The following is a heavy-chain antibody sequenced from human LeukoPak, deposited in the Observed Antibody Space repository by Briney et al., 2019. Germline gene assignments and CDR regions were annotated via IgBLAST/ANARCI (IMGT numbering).Heavy chain of an antibody. CDR2: IIPILDLT. CDR1: GGTFNHFG. Sequence: SVKVSCKASGGTFNHFGINWVRQAPGQGLEWMGRIIPILDLTKYAPKIQDRVTITADKSTSTAYMELNSLRSEDTAVYFCARDSGRPPTSFDYWGQGTLVTVSS. V-gene: IGHV1-69*04. J-gene: IGHJ4*02. D-gene: IGHD1-1*01. CDR3: ARDSGRPPTSFDY.